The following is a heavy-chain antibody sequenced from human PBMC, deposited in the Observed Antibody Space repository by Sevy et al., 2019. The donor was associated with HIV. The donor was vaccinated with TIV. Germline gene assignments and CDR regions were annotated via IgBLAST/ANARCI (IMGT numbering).Heavy chain of an antibody. CDR3: ARAKRAMTGTFSFDP. V-gene: IGHV4-39*02. CDR1: GDSITTSDYF. J-gene: IGHJ5*02. D-gene: IGHD1-1*01. Sequence: SETLSLICSVSGDSITTSDYFWAWIRQPPGKGLQWIGTIFYNGDTFYNPSLESRVTMSVDTSRSHFSLNLKSITAADTAVFYCARAKRAMTGTFSFDPWGQGILVTVSS. CDR2: IFYNGDT.